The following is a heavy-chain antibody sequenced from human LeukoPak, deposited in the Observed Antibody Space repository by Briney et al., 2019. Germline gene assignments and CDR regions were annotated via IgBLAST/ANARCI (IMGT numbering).Heavy chain of an antibody. CDR1: GYTFTSYG. J-gene: IGHJ3*02. Sequence: GASVKVSCKASGYTFTSYGISWVRQAPGQGLGWMGWVSAYNGNTNYAQKLQGTVTMTTDTSTSTAYMELRSLRSDDTAVYYCARDYRKRDYYDSSGYLTDAFDIWRQGTMVTVSS. D-gene: IGHD3-22*01. CDR2: VSAYNGNT. CDR3: ARDYRKRDYYDSSGYLTDAFDI. V-gene: IGHV1-18*01.